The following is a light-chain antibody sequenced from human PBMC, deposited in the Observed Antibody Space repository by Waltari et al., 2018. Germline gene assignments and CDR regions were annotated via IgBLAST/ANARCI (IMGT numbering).Light chain of an antibody. J-gene: IGLJ3*02. CDR1: NIGSKS. CDR2: DDN. V-gene: IGLV3-21*02. CDR3: QLWDTSSDRVV. Sequence: SSVLTKPPSVSVAPGQMARITCGGDNIGSKSVHWYQQKPGQAPVLVVYDDNARPSGIPERFYGANSGNTATLTSSRVEAGDEADYYCQLWDTSSDRVVFGGGTELTVL.